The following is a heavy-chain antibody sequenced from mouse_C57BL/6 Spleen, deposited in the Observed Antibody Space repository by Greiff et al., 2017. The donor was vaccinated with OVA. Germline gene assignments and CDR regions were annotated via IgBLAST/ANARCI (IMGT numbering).Heavy chain of an antibody. J-gene: IGHJ2*01. D-gene: IGHD3-2*02. CDR3: ARDETDQAPGYFDY. Sequence: QVQLQQPGAELVKPGASVKMSCKASGYTFTSYWITWVKQRPGQGLEWIGDIYPGSGSTNYTAKFKSKATLTVDTSSSTAYMQLSSLTSENSAIYYSARDETDQAPGYFDYWGQGTTLTVSS. CDR1: GYTFTSYW. CDR2: IYPGSGST. V-gene: IGHV1-55*01.